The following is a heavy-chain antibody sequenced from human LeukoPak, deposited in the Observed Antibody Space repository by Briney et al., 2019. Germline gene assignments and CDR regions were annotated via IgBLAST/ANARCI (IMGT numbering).Heavy chain of an antibody. D-gene: IGHD5-18*01. Sequence: SCKASGYTFTSYGMHWVRQAPGKGLEWVAVIWYDGSNKYYADSVKGRFTISRDNSKNTLYLQMNSLRAEDTAVYYCARSPYTAMDYWGQGTLVTVSS. CDR2: IWYDGSNK. V-gene: IGHV3-33*01. CDR3: ARSPYTAMDY. CDR1: GYTFTSYG. J-gene: IGHJ4*02.